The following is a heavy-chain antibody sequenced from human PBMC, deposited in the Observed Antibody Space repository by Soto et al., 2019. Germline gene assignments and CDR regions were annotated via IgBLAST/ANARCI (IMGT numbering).Heavy chain of an antibody. V-gene: IGHV3-30*18. J-gene: IGHJ3*02. CDR2: ISYDGSNK. D-gene: IGHD7-27*01. Sequence: QVQLVESGGGVVQPGRSLRLSCAASGFTFSFHGMHWVRQAPGKGLEWVAVISYDGSNKYYADSVKGRFTISRDNSKNTLYLQMNSLRAEDTAVYYCAKDLGHGGRGAFDIWGQGTMVTVSS. CDR3: AKDLGHGGRGAFDI. CDR1: GFTFSFHG.